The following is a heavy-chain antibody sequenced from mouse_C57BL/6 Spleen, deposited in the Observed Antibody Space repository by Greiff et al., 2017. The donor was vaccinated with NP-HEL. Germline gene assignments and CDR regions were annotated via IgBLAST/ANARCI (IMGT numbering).Heavy chain of an antibody. CDR1: GYTFTSYW. J-gene: IGHJ1*03. Sequence: VQLQQPGAELVMPGASVKLSCKASGYTFTSYWMHWVKQRPGQGPEWIGEIDPSDSYHNYNQKFKGKSTLTVDKSSSTAYMQLCSLTSEDSAVYDCARSYYGTPYFDVWGTGTTVTVSS. CDR3: ARSYYGTPYFDV. CDR2: IDPSDSYH. V-gene: IGHV1-69*01. D-gene: IGHD1-1*01.